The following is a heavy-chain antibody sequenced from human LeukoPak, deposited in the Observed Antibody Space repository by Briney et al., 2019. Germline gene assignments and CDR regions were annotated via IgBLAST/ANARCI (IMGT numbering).Heavy chain of an antibody. J-gene: IGHJ4*02. V-gene: IGHV3-33*01. CDR3: ARDPGYSYGNPVDY. CDR1: GFTFSSYV. CDR2: IWSDGSNK. Sequence: PGGSLRPSCAASGFTFSSYVMHWVRQAPGKGLEWVALIWSDGSNKYYADSVKGRFTISRDNSENTLYLQMNSLRAEDTAVYCCARDPGYSYGNPVDYWGQGTLVTVSS. D-gene: IGHD5-18*01.